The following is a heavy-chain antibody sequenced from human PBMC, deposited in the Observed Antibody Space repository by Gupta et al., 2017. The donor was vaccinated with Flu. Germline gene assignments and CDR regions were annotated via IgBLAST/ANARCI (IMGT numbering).Heavy chain of an antibody. V-gene: IGHV3-11*06. D-gene: IGHD3-16*01. CDR1: RFTFSDCH. Sequence: VRIVESGGTLVQPGGSRRLTCVMSRFTFSDCHMNWIRQAPGKGLELSSYIGSGGNTDYADTVRCRFTISRDNARDSVFLQMNSLRDEDTGLYYGVRDRNWAFIPWGQGTLVAVXS. J-gene: IGHJ5*02. CDR3: VRDRNWAFIP. CDR2: IGSGGNT.